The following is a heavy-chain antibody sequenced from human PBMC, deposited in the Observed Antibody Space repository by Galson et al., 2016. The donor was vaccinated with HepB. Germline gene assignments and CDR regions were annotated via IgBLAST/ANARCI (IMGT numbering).Heavy chain of an antibody. J-gene: IGHJ4*02. CDR1: GYTFKNYG. D-gene: IGHD3-10*01. CDR2: VSPYSGDT. Sequence: SVKVSCKASGYTFKNYGVSWVRQAPGRGLEWMGWVSPYSGDTKFAQIFQGRVTLTTDTSTSTAYMELRGLRSEDTARYYCARDFTMVRGVEAYCGQGTLVTVSS. V-gene: IGHV1-18*01. CDR3: ARDFTMVRGVEAY.